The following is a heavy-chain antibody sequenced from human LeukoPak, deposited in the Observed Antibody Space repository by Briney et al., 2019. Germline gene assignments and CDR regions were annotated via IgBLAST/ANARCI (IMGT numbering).Heavy chain of an antibody. CDR1: GYSFTSYW. Sequence: GESLKISCKGSGYSFTSYWVGWVRPMPGKGLEWMGIIYPGYSDTRHSPSFQGQVTISADKSISTTYLQWSRLNASDTAMYYCARLVEGYYDSSGYSHTMYYFDYWGQGTLVTVSS. J-gene: IGHJ4*02. CDR2: IYPGYSDT. V-gene: IGHV5-51*01. CDR3: ARLVEGYYDSSGYSHTMYYFDY. D-gene: IGHD3-22*01.